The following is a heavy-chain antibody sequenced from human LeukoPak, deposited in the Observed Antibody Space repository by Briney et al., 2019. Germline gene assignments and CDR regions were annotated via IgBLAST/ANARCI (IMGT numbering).Heavy chain of an antibody. CDR2: ISGSGGST. D-gene: IGHD6-13*01. V-gene: IGHV3-23*01. CDR1: GFTFSDYY. J-gene: IGHJ4*02. CDR3: AKEGSIAAAGSTFDY. Sequence: PGGSLRLSCAASGFTFSDYYMSWIRQAPGKGLEWVSAISGSGGSTYYADSVKGRFTISRDNSKNTLYLQMNSLRAEDTAVYYCAKEGSIAAAGSTFDYWGQGTLVTVSS.